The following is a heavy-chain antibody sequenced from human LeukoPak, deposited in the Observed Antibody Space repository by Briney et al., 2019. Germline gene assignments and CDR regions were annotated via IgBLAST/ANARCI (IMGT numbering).Heavy chain of an antibody. D-gene: IGHD3-22*01. J-gene: IGHJ3*02. Sequence: SETLSLTCTVSGGSISSYYWSWIRQPPGKGLEWIGYIYYSGSTNYNPSLKSRVTISVDTSKNQFSLKLSSVTAADTAMYYCARRLPLDSSDYHYDPFDIWGQGTMVTVSS. V-gene: IGHV4-59*08. CDR1: GGSISSYY. CDR2: IYYSGST. CDR3: ARRLPLDSSDYHYDPFDI.